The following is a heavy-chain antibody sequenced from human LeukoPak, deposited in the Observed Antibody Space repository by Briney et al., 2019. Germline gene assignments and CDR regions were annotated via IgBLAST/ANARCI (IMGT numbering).Heavy chain of an antibody. D-gene: IGHD3-22*01. V-gene: IGHV1-69*05. CDR3: ASPAHYYDSSGYFSY. Sequence: ASVKVSCKASGGTFSSYAISWVRQAPGQGLEWMGGIIPIFGTANYAQKFQGRVTITTDESTSTAYMELSSLRSEDTAVYYCASPAHYYDSSGYFSYWGQGTLATVSS. CDR2: IIPIFGTA. J-gene: IGHJ4*02. CDR1: GGTFSSYA.